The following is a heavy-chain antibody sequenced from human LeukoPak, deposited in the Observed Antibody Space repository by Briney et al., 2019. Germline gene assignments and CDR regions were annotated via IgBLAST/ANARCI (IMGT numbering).Heavy chain of an antibody. V-gene: IGHV3-23*01. J-gene: IGHJ4*02. CDR2: VSGSDGSS. CDR1: GFTFVGNA. CDR3: AKGGLGGYNAVFDH. D-gene: IGHD5-24*01. Sequence: GSLRLSCATSGFTFVGNAMSWVRQAPGKGLEWVSGVSGSDGSSHYADSVKGRFTISVDNSKNTLHLQMNSLRAEDTAVYYCAKGGLGGYNAVFDHWGQGTLVTVSS.